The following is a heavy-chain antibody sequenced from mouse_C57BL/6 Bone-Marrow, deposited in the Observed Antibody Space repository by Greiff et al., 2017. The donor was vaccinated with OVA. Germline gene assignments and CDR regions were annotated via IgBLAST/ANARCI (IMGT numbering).Heavy chain of an antibody. CDR2: IDPETGGT. D-gene: IGHD2-5*01. CDR3: TRGYSNYYAMDY. J-gene: IGHJ4*01. V-gene: IGHV1-15*01. Sequence: VQLQQSGAELVRPGASVTLSCKASGYTFTAYEMHWVKQTPVHGLEWIGAIDPETGGTAYNQKFKGKAILTADKSSSTAYMELRSLTSEDSAVYYCTRGYSNYYAMDYWCQGTSVTVSS. CDR1: GYTFTAYE.